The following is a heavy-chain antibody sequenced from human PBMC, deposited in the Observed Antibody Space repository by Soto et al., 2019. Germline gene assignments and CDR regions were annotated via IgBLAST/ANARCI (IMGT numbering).Heavy chain of an antibody. V-gene: IGHV4-30-2*01. CDR1: GGSISSGGYS. CDR3: AGISRDGDYEGYYYYYGMDV. CDR2: MYHSGST. Sequence: SETLSLTCAVSGGSISSGGYSWSWIRQPPGKGLEWIGYMYHSGSTYYNPSLKSRVTISVDRSKNQFSLKLSSVTAADTAVYYCAGISRDGDYEGYYYYYGMDVWGQGTTVTVSS. D-gene: IGHD4-17*01. J-gene: IGHJ6*02.